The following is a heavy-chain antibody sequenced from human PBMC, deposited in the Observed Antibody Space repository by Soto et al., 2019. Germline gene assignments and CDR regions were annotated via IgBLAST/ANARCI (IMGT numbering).Heavy chain of an antibody. CDR3: ARKGYFDF. J-gene: IGHJ4*02. CDR2: IYYGGNT. Sequence: SETLSLTCTVSGGSLSGYFWSWIRQPPGKGLEWIGYIYYGGNTNYNPSLKSRVTISIDTSKNQFSLILSSVTAADTAVYYCARKGYFDFWSQGTLVTVSS. V-gene: IGHV4-59*01. CDR1: GGSLSGYF.